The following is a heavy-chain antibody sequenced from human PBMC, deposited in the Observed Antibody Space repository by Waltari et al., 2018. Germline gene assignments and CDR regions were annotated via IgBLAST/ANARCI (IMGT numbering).Heavy chain of an antibody. CDR3: ARCLRSDPTRRGNYYYYMDV. D-gene: IGHD3-16*01. V-gene: IGHV4-31*03. J-gene: IGHJ6*03. Sequence: QVQLQESGPGLVKPSQTLSLTCTVSGGSISRGGYYWSWLRQHPGKGLEWIGYIYYSGSTYYNPSLKSRVTISVDTSKNQFSLKLSSVTAADTAVYYCARCLRSDPTRRGNYYYYMDVWGKGTTVTVSS. CDR2: IYYSGST. CDR1: GGSISRGGYY.